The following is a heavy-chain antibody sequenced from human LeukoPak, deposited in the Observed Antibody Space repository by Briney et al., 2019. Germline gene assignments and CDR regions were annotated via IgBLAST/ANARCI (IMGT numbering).Heavy chain of an antibody. V-gene: IGHV3-23*01. CDR3: AKDLRAVVICCFDY. Sequence: GGSLRLSCAASGFTFSSYAMSWVRQAPGKGLEWVSAISGSGGSTYYADSVKGWLTISRDNFKYTLYLQMNSLRAEDTAVYYCAKDLRAVVICCFDYWGQGTLVTVSS. CDR1: GFTFSSYA. D-gene: IGHD3-22*01. CDR2: ISGSGGST. J-gene: IGHJ4*02.